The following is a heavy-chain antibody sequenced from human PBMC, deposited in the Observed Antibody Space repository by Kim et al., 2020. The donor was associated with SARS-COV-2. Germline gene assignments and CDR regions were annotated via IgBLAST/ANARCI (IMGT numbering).Heavy chain of an antibody. J-gene: IGHJ4*02. CDR1: GFTFSSYA. V-gene: IGHV3-30*04. D-gene: IGHD1-26*01. Sequence: GGSLRLSCAASGFTFSSYAMHWVRQAPGKGLEWVAVISYDGSNKYYADSVKGRFTISRDNSKNTLYLQMNSLRAEDTAVYYCASPSGSYIGFDYWGQGTL. CDR2: ISYDGSNK. CDR3: ASPSGSYIGFDY.